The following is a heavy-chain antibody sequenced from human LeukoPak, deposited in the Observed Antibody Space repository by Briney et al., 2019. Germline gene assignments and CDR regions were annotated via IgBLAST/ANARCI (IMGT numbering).Heavy chain of an antibody. V-gene: IGHV4-4*07. J-gene: IGHJ4*02. CDR2: INTSGNT. D-gene: IGHD6-19*01. Sequence: PSETLSLTCIVSGGSISGEYWGWIRQPAGKGLEWIGRINTSGNTNYNPSLKSRVTMSADTSKNQFSLELTSVTAADTAVYYCASPRSSSGWDGDFDYWGQGTLVTVSS. CDR1: GGSISGEY. CDR3: ASPRSSSGWDGDFDY.